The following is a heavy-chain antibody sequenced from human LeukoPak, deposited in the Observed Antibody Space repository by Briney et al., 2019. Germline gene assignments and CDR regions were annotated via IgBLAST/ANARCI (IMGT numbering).Heavy chain of an antibody. CDR1: GGSFTSGNYK. V-gene: IGHV4-61*02. D-gene: IGHD1-26*01. CDR3: ARGTDHAKVGY. CDR2: IYTNGNT. J-gene: IGHJ4*02. Sequence: SQTLSLTCTVSGGSFTSGNYKWSWLRQPAGKVLEWIGRIYTNGNTDYSPSLKSRVTISIDMSKNQFFLKLSSVTAADTAVYYCARGTDHAKVGYWGQGTLVTVSS.